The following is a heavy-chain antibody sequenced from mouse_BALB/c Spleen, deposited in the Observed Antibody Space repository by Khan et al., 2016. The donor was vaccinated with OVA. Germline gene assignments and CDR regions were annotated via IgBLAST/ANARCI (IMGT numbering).Heavy chain of an antibody. J-gene: IGHJ3*01. CDR1: GYTFSSYW. CDR2: IFPGSVST. Sequence: QVQLKQSEGDLMKPGASVKISCKATGYTFSSYWIEWVKQRPGHGLEWIGQIFPGSVSTTYNEKFKGKATFTADTSSNTAYMQLSSLTSEDSAVYYCARGGYGGCAYWGQGTLVTVSA. V-gene: IGHV1-9*01. D-gene: IGHD2-2*01. CDR3: ARGGYGGCAY.